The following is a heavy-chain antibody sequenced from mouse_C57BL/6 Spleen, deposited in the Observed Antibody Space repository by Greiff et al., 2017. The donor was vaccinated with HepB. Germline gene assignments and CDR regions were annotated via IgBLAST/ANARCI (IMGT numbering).Heavy chain of an antibody. Sequence: VQLQQPGAELVMPGASVKLSCKASGYTFTSYWMHWVKQRPGQGLEWIGEIDPSDSYTNYNQKFKGKSTLTVDKSSSTAYMQLSSLTSEDSAVYYCARSWGLGRAMDYWGQGTSVTVSS. V-gene: IGHV1-69*01. D-gene: IGHD4-1*01. J-gene: IGHJ4*01. CDR1: GYTFTSYW. CDR3: ARSWGLGRAMDY. CDR2: IDPSDSYT.